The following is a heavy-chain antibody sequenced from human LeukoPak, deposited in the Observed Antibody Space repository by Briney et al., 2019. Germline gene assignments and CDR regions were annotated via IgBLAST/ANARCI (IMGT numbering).Heavy chain of an antibody. V-gene: IGHV3-74*01. J-gene: IGHJ6*02. CDR1: GFTFKLYW. D-gene: IGHD2-8*01. CDR2: INHDGSDT. Sequence: GGSLRLSCAASGFTFKLYWMHWVRQGPGRGPVWVSRINHDGSDTIYADSVRGRFTISRDDAKNTLYLQMNNLRAEDTAVYSCAKNADYYGMDVWGQGTTVTVSS. CDR3: AKNADYYGMDV.